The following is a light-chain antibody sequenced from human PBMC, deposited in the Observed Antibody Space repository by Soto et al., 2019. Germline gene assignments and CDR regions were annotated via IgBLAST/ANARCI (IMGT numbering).Light chain of an antibody. CDR1: SSNIGAGYD. CDR2: GNT. J-gene: IGLJ3*02. V-gene: IGLV1-40*01. CDR3: QSYDSSLSAWV. Sequence: SVLTQPPSVSGAPGQRVTISCTGSSSNIGAGYDVHWYKQLPGTAPKLLIYGNTNRPSGVPDRFSASKSATSASLAITGLQAEDEADYYCQSYDSSLSAWVFGGGTKLTVL.